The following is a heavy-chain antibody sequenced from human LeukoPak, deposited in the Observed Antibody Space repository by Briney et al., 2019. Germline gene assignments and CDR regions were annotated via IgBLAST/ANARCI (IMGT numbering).Heavy chain of an antibody. V-gene: IGHV4-34*01. Sequence: PSETLPLTCAVYGGSFSGYYWSWIRQPPGKGLEWIGEINHSGSTNYNPSLKSRVTISVDTSKNQFSLKLSSVTAADTAVYYCAGSSTLAFDYWGQGTLVTVSS. J-gene: IGHJ4*02. CDR3: AGSSTLAFDY. CDR2: INHSGST. CDR1: GGSFSGYY. D-gene: IGHD4-4*01.